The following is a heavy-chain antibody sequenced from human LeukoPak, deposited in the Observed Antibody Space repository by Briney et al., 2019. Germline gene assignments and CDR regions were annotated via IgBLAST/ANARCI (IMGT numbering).Heavy chain of an antibody. V-gene: IGHV3-23*01. Sequence: GGSLRLSCAASGFTFSSYAMSWVRQAPGKGLEWVSAMSGSGGTTYYADSVKGWFAISRDNSRNTLYLQMSSLRTEDTALYYCAKVQQLATIYYFDYWGQGSLVTVSS. CDR3: AKVQQLATIYYFDY. CDR1: GFTFSSYA. CDR2: MSGSGGTT. J-gene: IGHJ4*02. D-gene: IGHD6-13*01.